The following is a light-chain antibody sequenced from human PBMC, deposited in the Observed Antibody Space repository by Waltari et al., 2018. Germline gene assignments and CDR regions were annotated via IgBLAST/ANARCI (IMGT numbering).Light chain of an antibody. CDR3: QQRHNWPLT. CDR2: DTS. Sequence: EIVLTQSPATLSLSPGESAPLSCRASQSVRSYLAWYQQKPGQAPRLLIYDTSNRASGIPARFSGSGSGTDFSLSISSLEPEDFAVYYCQQRHNWPLTFGGGTKVEIK. V-gene: IGKV3-11*01. J-gene: IGKJ4*01. CDR1: QSVRSY.